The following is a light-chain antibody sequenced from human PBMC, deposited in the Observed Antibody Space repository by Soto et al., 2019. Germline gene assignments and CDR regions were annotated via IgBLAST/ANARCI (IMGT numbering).Light chain of an antibody. CDR3: QHFRTS. Sequence: EIVLTQSPGTLSLSPGERATLSCRASQSVSSSYLAWYQQKPGQPPRLLIYGASSRATVIPDRFSGSGSGTDFTHTIARLEPEDFAVYYCQHFRTSFGGGTKVEIK. J-gene: IGKJ4*01. CDR1: QSVSSSY. CDR2: GAS. V-gene: IGKV3-20*01.